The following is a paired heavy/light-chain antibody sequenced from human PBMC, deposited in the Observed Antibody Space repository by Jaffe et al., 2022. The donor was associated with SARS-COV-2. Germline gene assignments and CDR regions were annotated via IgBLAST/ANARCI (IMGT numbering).Light chain of an antibody. CDR3: MIWQSRTWV. J-gene: IGLJ3*02. Sequence: QAVLTQPSSLSASPGASASLTCTLRSGINVGSYTIYWYQQKPGSPPQYLLRYKSDSDNHQDSGVPSRFSGSKDASANAGILLISGLQSEDEADYYCMIWQSRTWVFGGGTKLTVL. CDR1: SGINVGSYT. CDR2: YKSDSDN. V-gene: IGLV5-45*02.
Heavy chain of an antibody. Sequence: EVQLVQSGAEVKEPGESLKISCQVSGYSFISYWIAWVRQMPGTGLEWMGNIYPADSDTRYSPSFEGQVTFSVDKSTNTAYLQWSDLKASDTAIYYCARQKSTWFGELFGDNWFDPWGQGTLVTVSS. V-gene: IGHV5-51*01. J-gene: IGHJ5*02. D-gene: IGHD3-10*01. CDR2: IYPADSDT. CDR3: ARQKSTWFGELFGDNWFDP. CDR1: GYSFISYW.